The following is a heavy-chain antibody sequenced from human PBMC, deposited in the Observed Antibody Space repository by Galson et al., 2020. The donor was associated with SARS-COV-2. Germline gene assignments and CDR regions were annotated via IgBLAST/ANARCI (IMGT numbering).Heavy chain of an antibody. D-gene: IGHD5-12*01. Sequence: GESLKISCAASGFTFSSYGMHWVRQAPGKGLEWVAVIWYDGSNKYYADSVKGRFTISRDNSKNSVFLQMNSLRAEDTAVYYCARDQDGYNDFWGQGTLVTVSS. CDR1: GFTFSSYG. CDR2: IWYDGSNK. V-gene: IGHV3-33*01. CDR3: ARDQDGYNDF. J-gene: IGHJ4*02.